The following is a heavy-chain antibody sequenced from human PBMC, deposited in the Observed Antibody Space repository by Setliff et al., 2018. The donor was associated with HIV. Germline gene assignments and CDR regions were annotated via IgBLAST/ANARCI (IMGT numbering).Heavy chain of an antibody. D-gene: IGHD3-10*01. J-gene: IGHJ6*03. CDR3: ARVGVDVVRHYYYYMDV. CDR1: GGSISSYY. CDR2: IYYSGST. Sequence: LSLTCTVSGGSISSYYWSWIRQPPGKGLEWIGYIYYSGSTNYNPSLKSRVTISVDTSKNQFSLKLSSVTAADTAVYYCARVGVDVVRHYYYYMDVWGKGTTVTVSS. V-gene: IGHV4-59*01.